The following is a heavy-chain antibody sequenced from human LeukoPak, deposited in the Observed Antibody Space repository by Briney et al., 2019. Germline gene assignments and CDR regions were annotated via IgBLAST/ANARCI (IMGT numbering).Heavy chain of an antibody. CDR1: GGSISSYY. J-gene: IGHJ5*02. D-gene: IGHD2-2*01. CDR2: IYYSGST. Sequence: SETLSLTCTVSGGSISSYYWSWIRQPPGKGLEWIGYIYYSGSTNYNPSLRSRVTISVDTSKNQFSLKLSSVTAADTAVYYCARGSTSSQNWFDPWGQGTLVTVSS. CDR3: ARGSTSSQNWFDP. V-gene: IGHV4-59*08.